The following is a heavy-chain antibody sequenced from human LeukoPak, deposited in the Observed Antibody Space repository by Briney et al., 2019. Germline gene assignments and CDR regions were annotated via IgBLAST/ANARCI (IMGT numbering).Heavy chain of an antibody. Sequence: PGGSLRLSCAASGFTFSSYSMNWVRQAPGKGLEWVSSISSSSSYIYYADSVKGRFTISRDNAKNSLYLQMNSLRAEDTAVYYCARARQQLVRNDAFDIWGQGTMVTVSS. CDR3: ARARQQLVRNDAFDI. D-gene: IGHD6-6*01. J-gene: IGHJ3*02. CDR1: GFTFSSYS. CDR2: ISSSSSYI. V-gene: IGHV3-21*01.